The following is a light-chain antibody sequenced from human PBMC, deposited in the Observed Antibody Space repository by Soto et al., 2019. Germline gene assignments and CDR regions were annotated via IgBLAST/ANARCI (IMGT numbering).Light chain of an antibody. CDR3: SSYTSSSTLV. Sequence: QSALTQPASVSGSPGQSITISCTGTSSDVGDYNYVSWYQQHPGKAPKLMIYDVSDRPSGVSNRFSGSKSGNTASLTISGLQAEDEADYYCSSYTSSSTLVFGGGTEVTVL. V-gene: IGLV2-14*03. CDR1: SSDVGDYNY. J-gene: IGLJ3*02. CDR2: DVS.